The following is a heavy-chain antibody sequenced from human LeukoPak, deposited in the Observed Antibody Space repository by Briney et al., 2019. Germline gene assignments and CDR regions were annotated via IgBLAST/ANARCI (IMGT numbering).Heavy chain of an antibody. V-gene: IGHV3-33*01. CDR1: GFTFSSYG. CDR3: AREGPRGNSQFDY. J-gene: IGHJ4*02. CDR2: IWYDGSNK. Sequence: PGRSLRLSCVASGFTFSSYGMHWVRQVPGKGLEWVALIWYDGSNKYYSDSVEGRFTISRDNSKNTLYLQMNSLRAEDTAVYYCAREGPRGNSQFDYWGQGTLVTVSS. D-gene: IGHD4-23*01.